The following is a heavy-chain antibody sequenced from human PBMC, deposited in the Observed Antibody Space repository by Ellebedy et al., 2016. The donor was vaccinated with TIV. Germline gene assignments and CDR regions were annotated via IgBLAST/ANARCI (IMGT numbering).Heavy chain of an antibody. CDR2: IKQDGSEK. V-gene: IGHV3-7*01. J-gene: IGHJ4*02. CDR1: GFTFSSYW. D-gene: IGHD3-10*01. Sequence: GESLKISCAASGFTFSSYWMSWVRQAPGKGLEWVANIKQDGSEKYYVDSVKGRFTISRDNAKNSLYLQMNSLRAEDTAVYYCARDRWFGELSPALSYWGQGTLVTVSS. CDR3: ARDRWFGELSPALSY.